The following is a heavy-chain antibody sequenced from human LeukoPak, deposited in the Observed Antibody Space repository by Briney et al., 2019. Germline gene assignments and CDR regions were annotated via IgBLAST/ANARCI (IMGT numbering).Heavy chain of an antibody. CDR1: GFTFSSYG. CDR2: ISYSSSTI. V-gene: IGHV3-48*01. D-gene: IGHD2-15*01. J-gene: IGHJ4*02. Sequence: GWSLTLSFPACGFTFSSYGMNGVGPAPGKGLEGVSYISYSSSTIYYADSVKGRFTISRDNANNSLYLQMNSLRAEDTAVYYCARVNRMVPGYCSGGTCPGDYWGQGTLVTVSS. CDR3: ARVNRMVPGYCSGGTCPGDY.